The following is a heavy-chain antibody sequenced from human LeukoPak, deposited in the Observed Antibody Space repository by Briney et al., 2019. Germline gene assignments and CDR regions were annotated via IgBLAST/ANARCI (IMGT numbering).Heavy chain of an antibody. Sequence: GGSLRLSCAASGFTFSSYSMNWVRQAPGKGLEWVAFIRYDGSNKYYADSVKGRFTISRDNAKNSLYLQMNSLRAEDTAVYYCAKSRSDVVDYWGQGTLVTVSS. J-gene: IGHJ4*02. D-gene: IGHD3-3*01. CDR1: GFTFSSYS. CDR2: IRYDGSNK. V-gene: IGHV3-30*02. CDR3: AKSRSDVVDY.